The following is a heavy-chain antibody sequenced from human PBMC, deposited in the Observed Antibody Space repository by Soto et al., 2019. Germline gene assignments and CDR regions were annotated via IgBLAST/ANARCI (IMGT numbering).Heavy chain of an antibody. J-gene: IGHJ4*02. CDR2: ITNNSDYK. CDR3: AKGNSSGWHSSLDS. D-gene: IGHD6-19*01. CDR1: GFTFSNYG. V-gene: IGHV3-23*01. Sequence: EVQLLESGGGLVQPGGSLRLSCAASGFTFSNYGVSWVRQAPGKGLECVSAITNNSDYKYYADSVKGRFIVSRSNSKSTWVVELNSRRSEGKAVYYGAKGNSSGWHSSLDSWGQGALVIVSS.